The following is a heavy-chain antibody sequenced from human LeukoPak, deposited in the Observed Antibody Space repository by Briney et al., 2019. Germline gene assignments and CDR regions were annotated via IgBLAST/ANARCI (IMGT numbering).Heavy chain of an antibody. CDR1: GGSLSNYY. CDR2: ISYSGST. CDR3: ARKYVGGNSSPTYWYFDL. J-gene: IGHJ2*01. D-gene: IGHD4-23*01. V-gene: IGHV4-59*01. Sequence: SETLSLTCTVSGGSLSNYYLSWIRQPPGEGLEWIGYISYSGSTNYNSSLKSRVTISLDTSKNQSSLKLSSVTAADTAVYYCARKYVGGNSSPTYWYFDLWGRGALVTVSS.